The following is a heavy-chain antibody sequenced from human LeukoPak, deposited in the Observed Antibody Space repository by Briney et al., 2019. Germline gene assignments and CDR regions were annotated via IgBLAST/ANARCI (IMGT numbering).Heavy chain of an antibody. J-gene: IGHJ6*03. Sequence: PGASLQISCQGTGYIFTSYWIGWVRQLPGKGLEWMGIIYPDDSDTKYSPSFQGQVTISADKSISTAYLQWSSLKASDTAMYYCARLAFCTNAVCFSNYYYSMDVWGRGTTVTVSS. CDR1: GYIFTSYW. CDR2: IYPDDSDT. D-gene: IGHD2-8*01. CDR3: ARLAFCTNAVCFSNYYYSMDV. V-gene: IGHV5-51*01.